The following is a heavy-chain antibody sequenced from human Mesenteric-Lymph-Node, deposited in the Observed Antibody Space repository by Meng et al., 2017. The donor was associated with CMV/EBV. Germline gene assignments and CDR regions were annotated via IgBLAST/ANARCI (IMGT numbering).Heavy chain of an antibody. J-gene: IGHJ4*02. V-gene: IGHV3-66*02. CDR2: IYSGGST. D-gene: IGHD1-26*01. CDR3: ARGAVGATTPFDY. CDR1: GFTVGSNY. Sequence: GESLKISCAASGFTVGSNYMSWVRQAPGKGLEWVSVIYSGGSTYYAGSVKGRFTISRDNSKNTLFLQMNSLRAEDTAVYYCARGAVGATTPFDYWGQGTLVTVSS.